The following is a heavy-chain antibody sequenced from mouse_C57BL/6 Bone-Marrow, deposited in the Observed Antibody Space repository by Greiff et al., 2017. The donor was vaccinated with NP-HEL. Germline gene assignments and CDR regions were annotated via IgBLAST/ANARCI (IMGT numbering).Heavy chain of an antibody. CDR1: GYTFTDYY. CDR3: ATRGTVVFDY. D-gene: IGHD1-1*01. CDR2: INPYNGGT. V-gene: IGHV1-19*01. Sequence: VQLKESGPVLVKPGASVKMSCKASGYTFTDYYMNWVKQSHGKSLEWIGVINPYNGGTSYNQKFKGKATLTVDKSSSTAYMELNSLTSEDSAVYYCATRGTVVFDYWGQGTTLTVSS. J-gene: IGHJ2*01.